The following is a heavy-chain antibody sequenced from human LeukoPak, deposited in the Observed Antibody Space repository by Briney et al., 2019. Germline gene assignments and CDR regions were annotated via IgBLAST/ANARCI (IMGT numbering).Heavy chain of an antibody. CDR1: GYTFTGYY. CDR2: INPNSGGT. Sequence: GASVKVSCKASGYTFTGYYMHWVRQAPGQGLGWMGWINPNSGGTNYAQKFQGRVTMTRDTSISTAYMELSRLRSDDTAVYYCAREFPDIVVVPAAQGFHYWGQGTLVTVSS. V-gene: IGHV1-2*02. CDR3: AREFPDIVVVPAAQGFHY. J-gene: IGHJ4*02. D-gene: IGHD2-2*01.